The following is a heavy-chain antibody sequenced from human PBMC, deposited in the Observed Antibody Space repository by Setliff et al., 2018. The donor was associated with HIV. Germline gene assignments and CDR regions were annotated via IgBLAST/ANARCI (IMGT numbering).Heavy chain of an antibody. Sequence: GESLKISCAASGFTFSSYAMHWVRQAPGKGLEWVAVISYDGSNKYYADSVKGRFTISRDNSKNTLYLQMNSLRAEDTAVYYCARAWAEYYYDSSGPDYWGQGTLVTVSS. CDR2: ISYDGSNK. D-gene: IGHD3-22*01. CDR1: GFTFSSYA. CDR3: ARAWAEYYYDSSGPDY. J-gene: IGHJ4*02. V-gene: IGHV3-30*01.